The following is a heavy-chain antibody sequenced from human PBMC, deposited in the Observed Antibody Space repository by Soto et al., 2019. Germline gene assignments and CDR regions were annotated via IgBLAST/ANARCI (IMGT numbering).Heavy chain of an antibody. Sequence: SETLSLTCAVYGGSFSVYYWSWIRQPPGKGLEWIGELNDSGGTNYNASLKSRVSISVDTSKNQFSLKLSFVTAADTAVYYCARGRGGVQHWGQGTLVTVS. CDR1: GGSFSVYY. D-gene: IGHD3-10*01. J-gene: IGHJ1*01. CDR3: ARGRGGVQH. V-gene: IGHV4-34*01. CDR2: LNDSGGT.